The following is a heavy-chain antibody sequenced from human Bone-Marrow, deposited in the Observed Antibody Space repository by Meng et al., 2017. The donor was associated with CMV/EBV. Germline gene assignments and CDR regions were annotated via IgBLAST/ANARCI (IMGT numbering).Heavy chain of an antibody. CDR1: GGSFSGYY. J-gene: IGHJ6*02. Sequence: SETLSLTCAVYGGSFSGYYWSWIRQPPGKGLEWIGEINHSGSTNYNPSLKSRVTISVDTSKNQFSLKLSSVTAADTAVYYCARPEARDWSGTEYYYGMDVWGQGTTVTVSS. V-gene: IGHV4-34*01. D-gene: IGHD3-3*01. CDR3: ARPEARDWSGTEYYYGMDV. CDR2: INHSGST.